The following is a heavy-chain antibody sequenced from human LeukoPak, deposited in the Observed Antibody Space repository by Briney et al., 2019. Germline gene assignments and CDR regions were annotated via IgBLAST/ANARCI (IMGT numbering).Heavy chain of an antibody. CDR2: VDGSGRNT. V-gene: IGHV3-23*01. J-gene: IGHJ4*02. Sequence: GGSLRLSCVLSGFTLANYARGWVRQAPGKGLEWVSSVDGSGRNTYFAGSVKGRFTISRDNSKNTLYLQMNSLRAEDTAIYYLAKPPEWGATRGYFVYWGQGTLVTVSS. CDR3: AKPPEWGATRGYFVY. CDR1: GFTLANYA. D-gene: IGHD1-26*01.